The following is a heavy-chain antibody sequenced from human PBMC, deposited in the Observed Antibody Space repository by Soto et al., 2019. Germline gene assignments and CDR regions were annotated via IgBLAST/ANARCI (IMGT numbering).Heavy chain of an antibody. V-gene: IGHV1-2*04. CDR2: INPNSGGT. J-gene: IGHJ4*02. D-gene: IGHD4-4*01. CDR3: VRDGWMATVPTLDFGY. CDR1: GYTFTGYY. Sequence: QVQLVQSGAEVKKPGASVKVSCKASGYTFTGYYIHWVRQAPGQGLEWMGWINPNSGGTNYAQKLQGWVTMTRDTSISTANKGLSRLISDNTAVYYCVRDGWMATVPTLDFGYWGQGTLVTVSS.